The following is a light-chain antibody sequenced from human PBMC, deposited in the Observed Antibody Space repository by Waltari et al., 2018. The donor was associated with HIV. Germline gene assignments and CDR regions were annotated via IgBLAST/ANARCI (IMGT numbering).Light chain of an antibody. J-gene: IGLJ3*02. V-gene: IGLV2-14*03. CDR3: TSFTTTTAWV. CDR2: DVT. Sequence: QSALTQPASVSGSLGQSITFSCTGTSSDISGYDSVSWYQQHPGEAPKIIIYDVTNRPSGISDRFSGSKSGDTASLTISGLQAEDEADYYCTSFTTTTAWVFGGGTKLTVL. CDR1: SSDISGYDS.